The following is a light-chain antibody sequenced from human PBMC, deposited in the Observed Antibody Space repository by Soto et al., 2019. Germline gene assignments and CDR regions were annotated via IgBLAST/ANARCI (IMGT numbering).Light chain of an antibody. J-gene: IGKJ2*01. CDR1: QSINTW. CDR3: QQYNSHSSYT. CDR2: KAS. Sequence: DIQMTQSPSTLSASVGDRVTITCRASQSINTWLAWYQQKPGKAPKLLIYKASSLGSGVPSRFSGSGSGTEFTLTISSLQPDDFAIYYCQQYNSHSSYTFGQWTKLEIK. V-gene: IGKV1-5*03.